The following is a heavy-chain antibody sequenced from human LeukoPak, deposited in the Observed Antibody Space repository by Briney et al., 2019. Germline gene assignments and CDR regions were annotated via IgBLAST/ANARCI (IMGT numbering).Heavy chain of an antibody. D-gene: IGHD2-15*01. J-gene: IGHJ5*02. Sequence: SETLSLTCTVSGGSISSGGYYWSWIRQYPGKGLEWIGYIYYSGSTYYNPSLKSRVTISVDTSKNQFSLKLSSVTAADTAVYYCARDRGGGGWFDPWGQGTLVTVSS. V-gene: IGHV4-31*03. CDR2: IYYSGST. CDR1: GGSISSGGYY. CDR3: ARDRGGGGWFDP.